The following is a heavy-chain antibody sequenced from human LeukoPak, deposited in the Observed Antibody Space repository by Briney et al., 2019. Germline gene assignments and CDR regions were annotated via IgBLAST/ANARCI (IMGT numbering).Heavy chain of an antibody. Sequence: GGSLILSCAASGFTFSSYAMSWVRQAPGKGLEWVSAISGSGDSTYNADSVKGRFTIPRDNSKNTLYLQMNSLRAEDTAIYYCAKGVLSAHLDYWGQGTLVTVSS. V-gene: IGHV3-23*01. D-gene: IGHD2/OR15-2a*01. CDR1: GFTFSSYA. J-gene: IGHJ4*02. CDR2: ISGSGDST. CDR3: AKGVLSAHLDY.